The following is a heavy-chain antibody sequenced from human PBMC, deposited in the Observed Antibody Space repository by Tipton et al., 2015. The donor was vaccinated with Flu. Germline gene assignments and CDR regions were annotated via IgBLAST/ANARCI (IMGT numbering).Heavy chain of an antibody. CDR2: IYAGDSDT. D-gene: IGHD6-19*01. CDR1: GYTFTNYW. J-gene: IGHJ2*01. CDR3: ARGQWLKWFDL. Sequence: VQLVQSGAEVKKPGESLKISCKGSGYTFTNYWIGWVRQMPGKGLEWMGIIYAGDSDTRYSPSLQAQVTISADKAISIAYRQWNSLKVANSAMDDCARGQWLKWFDLWGRGTLVTVSS. V-gene: IGHV5-51*03.